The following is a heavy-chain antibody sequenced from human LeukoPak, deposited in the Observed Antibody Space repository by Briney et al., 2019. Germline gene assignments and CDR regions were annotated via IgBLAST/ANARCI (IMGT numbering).Heavy chain of an antibody. Sequence: GGSLRLSCAASGFTFSSYVMSWVRQAPGKGLEWVSTISGGDGSTYYADSVKGRFTISRDNSKNTLYLQMNSLRAEDTAVYYCAKAVYTAVVFDYWGQGTTVTVSS. V-gene: IGHV3-23*01. CDR3: AKAVYTAVVFDY. J-gene: IGHJ4*03. CDR1: GFTFSSYV. CDR2: ISGGDGST. D-gene: IGHD2-2*02.